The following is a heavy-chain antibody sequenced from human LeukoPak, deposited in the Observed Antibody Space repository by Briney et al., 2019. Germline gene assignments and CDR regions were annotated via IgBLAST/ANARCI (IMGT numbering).Heavy chain of an antibody. Sequence: SETLSLTCTVSGGSISSYYWSWIRQPPGKGLEWIGYIYTSGSTNYNPSLKSRVTISVDTSKNQFSLKLSSVTAADTAVYYCARHTPLHSGSYFDYWGQGTLVTVSS. J-gene: IGHJ4*02. V-gene: IGHV4-4*09. CDR3: ARHTPLHSGSYFDY. D-gene: IGHD1-26*01. CDR1: GGSISSYY. CDR2: IYTSGST.